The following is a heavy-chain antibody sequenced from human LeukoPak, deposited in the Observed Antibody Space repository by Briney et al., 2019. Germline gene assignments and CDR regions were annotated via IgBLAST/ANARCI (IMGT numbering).Heavy chain of an antibody. CDR3: AKDPAEYYYDSSGYWLY. CDR2: ISGSGGST. D-gene: IGHD3-22*01. V-gene: IGHV3-23*01. J-gene: IGHJ4*02. Sequence: GGSLRLSWAAAGLTFSSNAMSWVRQAPGKGLEWVSAISGSGGSTYYADSVKGRFTISRDNSKNTMYLQMNSLRAEDTAVYYCAKDPAEYYYDSSGYWLYWGQGTLVTVSS. CDR1: GLTFSSNA.